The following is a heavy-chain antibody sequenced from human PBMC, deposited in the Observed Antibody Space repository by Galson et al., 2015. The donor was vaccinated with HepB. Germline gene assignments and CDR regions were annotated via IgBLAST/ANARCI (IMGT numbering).Heavy chain of an antibody. V-gene: IGHV3-9*01. D-gene: IGHD2-2*02. J-gene: IGHJ4*02. Sequence: SLRLSCAASGFTFDDYGMHWVRQAPGKGLEWVSGISWNSGRIGYADSVKGRFTISRDNAKNSLYLQMNSLRAEDTALYYCVKEINPRPYCSSPSCYTGDFDRWGQGTLVTVSS. CDR2: ISWNSGRI. CDR1: GFTFDDYG. CDR3: VKEINPRPYCSSPSCYTGDFDR.